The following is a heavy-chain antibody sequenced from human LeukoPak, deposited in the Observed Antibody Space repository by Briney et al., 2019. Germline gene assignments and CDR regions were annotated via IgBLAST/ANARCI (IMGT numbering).Heavy chain of an antibody. CDR2: ISGGTT. V-gene: IGHV3-49*03. Sequence: GGSLRLSCTASGFTFGDYPMSWFRQAPGKGLEWIGFISGGTTEYAASVKGRFTMSRDDSTSIAYLEMNSLTTEDTAVYYCSRGSGWLSVYWGQGTLVTVSS. CDR1: GFTFGDYP. D-gene: IGHD6-19*01. J-gene: IGHJ4*02. CDR3: SRGSGWLSVY.